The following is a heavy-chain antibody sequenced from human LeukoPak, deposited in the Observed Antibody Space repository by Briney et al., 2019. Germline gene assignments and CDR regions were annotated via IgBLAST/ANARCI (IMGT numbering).Heavy chain of an antibody. J-gene: IGHJ4*02. CDR3: ARAVGYTYGYGY. CDR1: GFTFSSYA. CDR2: ISSSGDTI. V-gene: IGHV3-48*04. D-gene: IGHD5-18*01. Sequence: GGSLRLSCAASGFTFSSYAMSWVRQAPGKGLEWISYISSSGDTIYYADSVKGRFTISRDNAKNSLYLQMNSLRAEDTAVYYCARAVGYTYGYGYWGQGTLVTVSP.